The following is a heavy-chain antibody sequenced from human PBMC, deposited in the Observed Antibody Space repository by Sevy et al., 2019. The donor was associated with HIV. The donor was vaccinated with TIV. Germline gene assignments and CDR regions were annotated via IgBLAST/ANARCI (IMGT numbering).Heavy chain of an antibody. D-gene: IGHD3-10*01. V-gene: IGHV3-72*01. Sequence: GGSLRLSCAASGFTFSDHYMDWVRQAPGKGLEWVGRVRKKVNSYTTEYAASVKDRFTISRDDSQNSLYLQMNSLKTEDTAVYYCTRVGSLWYFDLWGHGTLVTVSS. CDR2: VRKKVNSYTT. J-gene: IGHJ2*01. CDR1: GFTFSDHY. CDR3: TRVGSLWYFDL.